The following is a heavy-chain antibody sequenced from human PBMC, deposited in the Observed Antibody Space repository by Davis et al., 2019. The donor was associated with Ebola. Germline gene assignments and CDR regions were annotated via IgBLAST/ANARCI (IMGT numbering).Heavy chain of an antibody. V-gene: IGHV4-34*01. J-gene: IGHJ4*02. Sequence: SETLSLTCAVYGGSFSGYYWSWIRQPPGKGLEWIGEINHSGSTNYNPSLKSRVTISVDTSKNQFSLKLSSVTAADTAVYYCARGGKAARPFDYWGQGTLVTVSS. CDR1: GGSFSGYY. D-gene: IGHD6-6*01. CDR3: ARGGKAARPFDY. CDR2: INHSGST.